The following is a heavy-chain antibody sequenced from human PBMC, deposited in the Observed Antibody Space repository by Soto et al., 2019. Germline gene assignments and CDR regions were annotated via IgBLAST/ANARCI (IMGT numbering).Heavy chain of an antibody. V-gene: IGHV4-30-4*01. CDR1: GGSISSGDYY. D-gene: IGHD2-15*01. CDR3: ARFTVVAPGGYFDY. J-gene: IGHJ4*02. Sequence: QVQLQESGPGLVKPSQTLSLTCTVSGGSISSGDYYWSWIRQPPGKGLEWIGYIYYSGSTYYNPSLKRRFTXXVXTXXNQFSLKPSSVTAADTAVYYCARFTVVAPGGYFDYWGQGTLVTVSS. CDR2: IYYSGST.